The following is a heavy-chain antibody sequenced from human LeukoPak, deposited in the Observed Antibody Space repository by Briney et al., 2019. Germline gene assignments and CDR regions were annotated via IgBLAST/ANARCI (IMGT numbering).Heavy chain of an antibody. D-gene: IGHD6-13*01. CDR2: IRYDGSNK. Sequence: TGGSLRLSCAASGFTFSSYGMHWVRQAPGKGLEWVAFIRYDGSNKYYADSVKGRFTISRDNSKNTLYLQMNSLRAEDTAVYYCAKGRSGIAAAGLNYWGQGTLVTVSS. J-gene: IGHJ4*02. CDR3: AKGRSGIAAAGLNY. V-gene: IGHV3-30*02. CDR1: GFTFSSYG.